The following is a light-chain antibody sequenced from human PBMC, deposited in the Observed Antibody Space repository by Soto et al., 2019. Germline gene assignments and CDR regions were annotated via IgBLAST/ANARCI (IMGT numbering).Light chain of an antibody. J-gene: IGLJ2*01. CDR2: DVS. CDR3: SSYTSTNFVI. CDR1: SGDIGDYKY. Sequence: QSVLTQPASVSGSTGQSITISCTGSSGDIGDYKYVSWYKQHPGKAPKLMIYDVSNRPSGVSNRFSGSKSGNTASLTISGLQAEDEADYYCSSYTSTNFVIFGGGTQLTV. V-gene: IGLV2-14*03.